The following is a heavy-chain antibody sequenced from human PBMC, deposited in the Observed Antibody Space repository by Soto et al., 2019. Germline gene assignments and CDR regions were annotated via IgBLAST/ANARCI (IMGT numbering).Heavy chain of an antibody. D-gene: IGHD6-13*01. Sequence: PSETLSLTCAVYGGSFSGYYWSWIRQPPGKGLEWIGEINHSGSTNYNPSLKSRVTISVDTSKNQFSLKLSSVTAADTAVYYCARAGGQQLYYYYYGMDVWGQGTTVTVSS. V-gene: IGHV4-34*01. CDR2: INHSGST. CDR3: ARAGGQQLYYYYYGMDV. CDR1: GGSFSGYY. J-gene: IGHJ6*02.